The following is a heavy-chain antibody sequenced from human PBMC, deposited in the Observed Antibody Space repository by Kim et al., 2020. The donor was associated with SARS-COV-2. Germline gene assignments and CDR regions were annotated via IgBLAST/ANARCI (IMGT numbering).Heavy chain of an antibody. CDR1: GSTFSSYW. CDR3: VRDGYSSHDLAFDI. J-gene: IGHJ3*02. V-gene: IGHV3-7*03. Sequence: GGSLRLSCEASGSTFSSYWMSWVRQAPGKGRDWVANIKEEGSEKYYVDSVKGRLTISRDNAKNSLYLQMDSLRDGDTAVYYCVRDGYSSHDLAFDIWGTGTMVTVSS. D-gene: IGHD5-18*01. CDR2: IKEEGSEK.